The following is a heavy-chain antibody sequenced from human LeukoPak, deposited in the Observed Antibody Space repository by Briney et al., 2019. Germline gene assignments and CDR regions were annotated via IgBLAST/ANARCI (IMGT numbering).Heavy chain of an antibody. D-gene: IGHD3-10*01. Sequence: SETLSLTCTVSGGSISSISYYWGWIRQPPGKGLEWIGGIHYSGSTNYNPSLKSRVTISVDTSKNQFSLKLSSVTAADTAVYYCARTNVLLWFGELLPPLHGFDPWGQGTLVTVSS. J-gene: IGHJ5*02. V-gene: IGHV4-39*07. CDR3: ARTNVLLWFGELLPPLHGFDP. CDR2: IHYSGST. CDR1: GGSISSISYY.